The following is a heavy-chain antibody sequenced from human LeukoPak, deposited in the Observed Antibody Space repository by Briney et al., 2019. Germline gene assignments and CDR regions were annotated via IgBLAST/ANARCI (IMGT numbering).Heavy chain of an antibody. Sequence: GGSLRLSCAVSGFSVSSNCMSWVRQAPGKGLEWVSVIYNGDTTYYADSVKGRFTISRDNSKNTLYLQMKSLRAEDTAVYYCARVHCGGDCSNYYYYYMDVWGKGTTVTVSS. J-gene: IGHJ6*03. CDR3: ARVHCGGDCSNYYYYYMDV. CDR2: IYNGDTT. V-gene: IGHV3-53*01. D-gene: IGHD2-21*01. CDR1: GFSVSSNC.